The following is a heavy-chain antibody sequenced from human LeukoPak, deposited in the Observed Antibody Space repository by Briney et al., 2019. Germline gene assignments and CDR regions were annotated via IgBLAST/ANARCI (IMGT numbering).Heavy chain of an antibody. V-gene: IGHV3-7*01. CDR1: GCTFSSYW. D-gene: IGHD1-26*01. CDR2: INQGGSEK. J-gene: IGHJ5*02. CDR3: ASEYLSAS. Sequence: GGALRLSCAASGCTFSSYWMMGVGQAPGRGGEGVAYINQGGSEKYYVDSVKGGFTISRDNAKNSLYLQMNSLRAEDTAVYCRASEYLSASWGQGTLVTVSS.